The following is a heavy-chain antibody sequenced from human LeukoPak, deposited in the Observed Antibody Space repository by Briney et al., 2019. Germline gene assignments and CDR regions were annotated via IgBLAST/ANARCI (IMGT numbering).Heavy chain of an antibody. CDR3: ARGGGYDSD. D-gene: IGHD5-12*01. Sequence: KTSETLSLTCAVYGGSFSGYYWSWIRQPPGKGLEWIGEINHSGSTNYNPSLKSRVTISVDTSKNQFSLKLSSVTAADTAVYYCARGGGYDSDWGQGTLVTVSS. J-gene: IGHJ4*02. CDR1: GGSFSGYY. V-gene: IGHV4-34*01. CDR2: INHSGST.